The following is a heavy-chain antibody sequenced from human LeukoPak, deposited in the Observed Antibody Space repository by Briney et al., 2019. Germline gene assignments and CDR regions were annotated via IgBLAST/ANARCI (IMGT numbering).Heavy chain of an antibody. CDR2: ITDTGGA. D-gene: IGHD4-17*01. CDR1: GFTFSSYT. Sequence: GGSLRLSCAASGFTFSSYTMTWFRQAPGKGLDWVAAITDTGGAYYADSVKGRFTILRDNSKNTLYLQLNSLRVEDTALYYCAKDRTYGDPIDYWGQGTLVTVSS. V-gene: IGHV3-23*01. CDR3: AKDRTYGDPIDY. J-gene: IGHJ4*02.